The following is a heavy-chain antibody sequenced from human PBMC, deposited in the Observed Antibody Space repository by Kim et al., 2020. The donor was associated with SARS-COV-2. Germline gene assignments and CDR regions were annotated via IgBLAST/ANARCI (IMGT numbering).Heavy chain of an antibody. CDR3: ARGLEGHRALAESC. V-gene: IGHV7-4-1*01. CDR1: GYAFTNFG. D-gene: IGHD1-26*01. J-gene: IGHJ4*02. CDR2: INPNTGNP. Sequence: ASVKVSCKASGYAFTNFGINWVLQVPGQGLEWMGGINPNTGNPTYAPGFTGRFVFYLDTSVNTAYLQISSLRAEDTAVYYCARGLEGHRALAESCWGQGTLVTVSS.